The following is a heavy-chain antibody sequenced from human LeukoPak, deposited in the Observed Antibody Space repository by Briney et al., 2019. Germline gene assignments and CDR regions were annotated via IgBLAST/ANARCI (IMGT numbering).Heavy chain of an antibody. CDR3: ADRRDCGEY. D-gene: IGHD2-21*02. V-gene: IGHV4-61*02. J-gene: IGHJ4*02. CDR1: GGSISSGSYY. CDR2: IYTSGST. Sequence: PSETLSLTCTVSGGSISSGSYYWSWIRQPAGKGLEWIGRIYTSGSTNYNPSLKSRVTISVDTSKNQFSLKLSSVTAADTAVYYCADRRDCGEYWGQGTLVTVSS.